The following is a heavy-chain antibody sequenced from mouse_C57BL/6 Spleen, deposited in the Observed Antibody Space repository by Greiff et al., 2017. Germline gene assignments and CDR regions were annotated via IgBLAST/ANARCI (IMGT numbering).Heavy chain of an antibody. D-gene: IGHD4-1*01. CDR1: GFTFSDYY. V-gene: IGHV5-12*01. CDR3: ARGVTGTSFDY. CDR2: ISNGGGST. Sequence: EVKLVESGGGLVQPGGSLKLSCAASGFTFSDYYMYWVRQTPEKRLEWVAYISNGGGSTYYPDTVKGRFTLSRDNAKNTLYLQMSRLKSEDTAMYYCARGVTGTSFDYWGQGTTLTVSS. J-gene: IGHJ2*01.